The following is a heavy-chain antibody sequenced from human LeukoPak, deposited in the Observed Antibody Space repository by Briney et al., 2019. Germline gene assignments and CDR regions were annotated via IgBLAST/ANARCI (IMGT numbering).Heavy chain of an antibody. CDR2: IYPGDSDT. Sequence: GESLKISCKGFGYSFTNYWIGWVRQMSGKGLEWMGSIYPGDSDTRYSPSFQGQVTISADKSIITASLQWSSLKASDTAMYYCARTGYSSGWYGGFDIWGQGTLVTVSS. J-gene: IGHJ3*02. CDR3: ARTGYSSGWYGGFDI. CDR1: GYSFTNYW. D-gene: IGHD6-19*01. V-gene: IGHV5-51*01.